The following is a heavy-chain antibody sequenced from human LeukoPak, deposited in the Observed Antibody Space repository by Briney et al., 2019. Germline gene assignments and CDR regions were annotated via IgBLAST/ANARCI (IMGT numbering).Heavy chain of an antibody. J-gene: IGHJ5*02. CDR2: INYSGST. CDR3: ARNPYYDFWSGYYHNWFDP. CDR1: GGSISSYY. Sequence: SETLSLTCTVSGGSISSYYWSWIRQPPGKGLEWIGYINYSGSTNYNPSLKSRVTISVDTSKNQFSLKLSSVTAADTAVYYCARNPYYDFWSGYYHNWFDPWGQGTLVTVSS. D-gene: IGHD3-3*01. V-gene: IGHV4-59*01.